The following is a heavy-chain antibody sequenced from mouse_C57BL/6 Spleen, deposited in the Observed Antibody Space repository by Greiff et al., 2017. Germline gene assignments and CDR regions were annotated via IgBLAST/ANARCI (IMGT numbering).Heavy chain of an antibody. V-gene: IGHV1-69*01. CDR2: IDPSDSYT. D-gene: IGHD2-1*01. CDR3: ARNYGNYLGY. J-gene: IGHJ4*01. Sequence: QVQLQQSGAELVMPGASVKLSCKASGYTFTSYWMHWVKQRPGQGLEWIGEIDPSDSYTNYNQKFKGKSTLTVDKSSSTAYMQLSSLTSEDSAVYYCARNYGNYLGYWGQGTSVTVSS. CDR1: GYTFTSYW.